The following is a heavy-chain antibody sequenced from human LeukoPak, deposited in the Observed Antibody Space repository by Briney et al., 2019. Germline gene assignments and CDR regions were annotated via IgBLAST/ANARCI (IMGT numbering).Heavy chain of an antibody. D-gene: IGHD3-3*01. Sequence: GTSVKVSCKASGFTFTSSAVQWVRQARGQRLEWIGWIVVGSGNTNYAQKFQERVTITRDMSTSTAYMELSSLRSEDTAVYYCAAGDYDFWSGYYAFDIWGQGTMVTVSS. V-gene: IGHV1-58*01. CDR3: AAGDYDFWSGYYAFDI. CDR1: GFTFTSSA. J-gene: IGHJ3*02. CDR2: IVVGSGNT.